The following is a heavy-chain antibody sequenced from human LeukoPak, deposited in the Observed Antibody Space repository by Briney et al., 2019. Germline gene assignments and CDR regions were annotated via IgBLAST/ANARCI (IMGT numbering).Heavy chain of an antibody. CDR3: AREEDIVVDI. Sequence: SQTLSLTCTVSGGSISSGDYYWSWIRQHPGKGLEWIGYIYYSGDTYYNPSLKSRVTISVDTSKNQFSLKLSSVTAADTAVYYCAREEDIVVDIWGQGTMVTVSS. J-gene: IGHJ3*02. D-gene: IGHD2-15*01. CDR2: IYYSGDT. CDR1: GGSISSGDYY. V-gene: IGHV4-31*02.